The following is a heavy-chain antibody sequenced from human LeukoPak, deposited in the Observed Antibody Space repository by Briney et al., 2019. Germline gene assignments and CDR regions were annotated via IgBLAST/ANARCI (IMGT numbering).Heavy chain of an antibody. CDR1: GGSFSGYY. Sequence: PSGTLSLTCAVYGGSFSGYYWSWIRQPPGKGLEWIGEINHSGSTNYNPSLKSRVTISVDTSKNQFSLKLSSVTAADTAVYYCARVRPNYYYMDVWGKGTTVTVSS. CDR2: INHSGST. J-gene: IGHJ6*03. V-gene: IGHV4-34*01. CDR3: ARVRPNYYYMDV.